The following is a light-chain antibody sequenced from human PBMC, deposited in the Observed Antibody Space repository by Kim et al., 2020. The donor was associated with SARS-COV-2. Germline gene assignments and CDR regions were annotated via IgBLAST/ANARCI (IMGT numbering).Light chain of an antibody. J-gene: IGKJ1*01. CDR2: DVS. V-gene: IGKV3-15*01. CDR1: QSGDAN. Sequence: GERVSHTGGARQSGDANLAGYQQQPGQARRLLIYDVSIRAIGVPARFSGSGSGTQFSLTIGSLQPEDAAVYYCLQYSDWWTFGQGTKVDIK. CDR3: LQYSDWWT.